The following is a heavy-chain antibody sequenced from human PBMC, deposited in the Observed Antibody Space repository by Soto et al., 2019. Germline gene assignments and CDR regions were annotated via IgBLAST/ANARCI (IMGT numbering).Heavy chain of an antibody. CDR3: ARVEDYDY. V-gene: IGHV3-48*02. Sequence: EVQLLESGGGLVQPGGSLRLSCAASGFTFSTYAMSWVRQAPGKGLEWVSTITSSSSSTIYYADSVKGRFTISRDNAKNSLYLQMNSLRDEDTAVYYCARVEDYDYWGQGTLVTVSS. J-gene: IGHJ4*02. CDR2: ITSSSSSTI. CDR1: GFTFSTYA. D-gene: IGHD3-3*01.